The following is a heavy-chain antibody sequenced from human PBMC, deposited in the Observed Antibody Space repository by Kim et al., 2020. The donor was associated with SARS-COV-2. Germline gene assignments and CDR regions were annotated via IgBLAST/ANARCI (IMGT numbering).Heavy chain of an antibody. CDR3: ARGPSRLNWNYG. CDR1: GVSVSSGDHY. D-gene: IGHD1-1*01. CDR2: IFYSGSI. V-gene: IGHV4-31*03. J-gene: IGHJ6*01. Sequence: SETLSLTCTVSGVSVSSGDHYWTWIRQHSGRGLEWIGYIFYSGSIFYNPSLKSRITLSLDTSKNQFSLKLTSMTAADTAVYFCARGPSRLNWNYG.